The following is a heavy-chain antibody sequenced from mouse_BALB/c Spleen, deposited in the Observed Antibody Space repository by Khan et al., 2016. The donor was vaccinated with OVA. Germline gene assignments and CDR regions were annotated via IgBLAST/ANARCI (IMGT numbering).Heavy chain of an antibody. CDR1: GFTFNTYA. CDR3: VSRSWFAY. Sequence: EVQLVESGGGLVQPKGSLKLSCAASGFTFNTYATNWVRQAPGKGLEWVARIRSKSNNYATYYADSVKDRFTISRDDSQSMLYLQMNNLKTEDTAMYYCVSRSWFAYWGQGTLVTVSA. V-gene: IGHV10-1*02. CDR2: IRSKSNNYAT. J-gene: IGHJ3*01.